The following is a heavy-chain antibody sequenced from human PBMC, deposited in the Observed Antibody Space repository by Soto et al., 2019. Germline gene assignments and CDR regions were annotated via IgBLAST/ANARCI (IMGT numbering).Heavy chain of an antibody. CDR2: ISGSGGST. J-gene: IGHJ5*02. CDR1: GFTFSSYA. D-gene: IGHD2-2*01. V-gene: IGHV3-23*01. Sequence: PGGSLRLSCAASGFTFSSYAMSWVRQAPGQGLEWVSAISGSGGSTYYADSVKGRFTISRDNSKNTLYLQMNSLRAEDTAVYYCAKHTDIVVVPAAMNWFDPWGQGTLVTVSS. CDR3: AKHTDIVVVPAAMNWFDP.